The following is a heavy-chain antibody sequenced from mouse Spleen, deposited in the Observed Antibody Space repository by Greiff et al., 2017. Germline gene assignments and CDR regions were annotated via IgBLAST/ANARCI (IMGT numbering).Heavy chain of an antibody. CDR1: GYSITSGYD. CDR3: ARGDGTGYFDV. D-gene: IGHD3-3*01. Sequence: VQLQQSGPGMVKPSQSLSLTCTVTGYSITSGYDWHWIRHFPGNKLEWMGYISYSGSTNYNPSLKSRISITHDTSKNHFFLKLNSVTTEDTATYYCARGDGTGYFDVWGAGTTVTVSS. V-gene: IGHV3-1*01. CDR2: ISYSGST. J-gene: IGHJ1*01.